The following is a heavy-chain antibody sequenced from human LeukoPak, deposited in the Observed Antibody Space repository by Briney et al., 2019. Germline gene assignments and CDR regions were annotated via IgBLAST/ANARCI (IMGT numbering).Heavy chain of an antibody. V-gene: IGHV3-53*01. CDR1: GFTVSSNY. CDR2: IYSGGST. Sequence: TGGSRRLSCAASGFTVSSNYMSWVRQAPGKGLEWVSVIYSGGSTYYADSVKGRFTISRDNSKNTVYLQMNSLRAEDTAVYYCARDLNYDSAYWGQGTLVTVSS. D-gene: IGHD3-22*01. J-gene: IGHJ4*02. CDR3: ARDLNYDSAY.